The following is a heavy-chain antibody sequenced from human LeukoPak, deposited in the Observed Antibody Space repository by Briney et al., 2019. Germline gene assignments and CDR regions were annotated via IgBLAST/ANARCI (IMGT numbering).Heavy chain of an antibody. J-gene: IGHJ4*02. V-gene: IGHV4-39*01. CDR2: IYYRGSI. D-gene: IGHD3/OR15-3a*01. Sequence: PSETLSLTCTVSGGSISNTSYYWGWIRQPPGKGLKWIGSIYYRGSIYYNPSLKSRVTISVDTSKTQFSLRLSSVTAADTAVYYCARQTGSGLFILPGGQGTLVTVSS. CDR1: GGSISNTSYY. CDR3: ARQTGSGLFILP.